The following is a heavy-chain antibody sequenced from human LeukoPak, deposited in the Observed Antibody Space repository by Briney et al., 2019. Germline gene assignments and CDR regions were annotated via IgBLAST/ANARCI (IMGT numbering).Heavy chain of an antibody. V-gene: IGHV1-2*02. CDR3: ASRIMITFGGVSVPS. J-gene: IGHJ5*02. D-gene: IGHD3-16*01. CDR1: GYTFTGYY. CDR2: INPNSGGT. Sequence: ASVKVSCKASGYTFTGYYMHWVRQAPGQGLEWMGWINPNSGGTNYAQKFQGRVTMTRNTSISTAYMELSSLRSEDTAVYYCASRIMITFGGVSVPSWGQGTLVTVSS.